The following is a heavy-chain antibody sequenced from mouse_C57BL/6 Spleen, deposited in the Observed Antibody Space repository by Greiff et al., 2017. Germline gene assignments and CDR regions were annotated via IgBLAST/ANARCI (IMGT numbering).Heavy chain of an antibody. CDR1: GFTFSSYA. CDR2: ISDGGSYT. CDR3: ARDNGYYWYCDV. Sequence: EVKLVESGGGLVKRVGALKLSCAASGFTFSSYAMSWVRQTPEKRLEWVATISDGGSYTYYPDNVKGRFTISRDNAKNNLYLQMSHLKSEDTAMYYCARDNGYYWYCDVWGTGTTVTVSS. J-gene: IGHJ1*03. D-gene: IGHD2-2*01. V-gene: IGHV5-4*01.